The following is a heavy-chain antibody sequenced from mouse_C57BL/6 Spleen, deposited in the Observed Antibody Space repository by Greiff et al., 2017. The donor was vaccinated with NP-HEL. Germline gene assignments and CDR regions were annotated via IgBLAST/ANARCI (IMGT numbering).Heavy chain of an antibody. CDR3: ARGDGGLAY. D-gene: IGHD3-3*01. V-gene: IGHV1-85*01. Sequence: VHLVESGPELVKPGASVKLSCKASGYTFTSYDINWVKQRPGQGLEWIGWIYPRDGSTKYNEKFKGKATLTVDTSSSTAYMELHSLTSEDSAVYFGARGDGGLAYWGQGTLVTVSA. CDR1: GYTFTSYD. J-gene: IGHJ3*01. CDR2: IYPRDGST.